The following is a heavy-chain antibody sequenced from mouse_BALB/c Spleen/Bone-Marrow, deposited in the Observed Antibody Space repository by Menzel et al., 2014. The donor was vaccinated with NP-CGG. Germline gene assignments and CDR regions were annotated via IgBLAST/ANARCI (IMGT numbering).Heavy chain of an antibody. Sequence: QVQLQQPGAELVRPGTSVKVSCKASGYAFTNYLIEWVKQRPGQGLEWIGVINPGSGGTNYNEKFRGKATLTADKSSSTAYMQLSSLTFDDSAVYFCARCLTGTSALDFWGQGTSVTVSS. V-gene: IGHV1-54*01. J-gene: IGHJ4*01. CDR2: INPGSGGT. CDR1: GYAFTNYL. D-gene: IGHD4-1*01. CDR3: ARCLTGTSALDF.